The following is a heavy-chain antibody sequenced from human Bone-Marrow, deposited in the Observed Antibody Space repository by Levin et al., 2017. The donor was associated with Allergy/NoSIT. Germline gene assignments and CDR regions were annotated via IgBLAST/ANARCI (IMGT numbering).Heavy chain of an antibody. CDR3: ARQGIAAAGT. CDR2: INHSGST. V-gene: IGHV4-34*01. D-gene: IGHD6-13*01. Sequence: SETLSLTCAVYGGSFSGYYWSWIRQPLGKGLEWIGEINHSGSTNYNPSLKSRVTISVDTSKNQFSLKLSSVTAADTAVYYCARQGIAAAGTWGQGTLVTVSS. CDR1: GGSFSGYY. J-gene: IGHJ4*02.